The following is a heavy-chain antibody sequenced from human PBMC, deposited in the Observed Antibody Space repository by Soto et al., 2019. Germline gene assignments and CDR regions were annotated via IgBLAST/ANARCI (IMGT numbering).Heavy chain of an antibody. CDR1: GGSISSSTYY. J-gene: IGHJ4*02. D-gene: IGHD3-3*01. V-gene: IGHV4-39*01. CDR2: ISYSGST. Sequence: SETLSLTCTVSGGSISSSTYYWGWIRRPPGKGLAWIGSISYSGSTYYNPSLKSRVAISVDTSKNQFPLKLSSVTAADTAVYYCARHQGGITVFGVAHPLFDYWGQGTLVTVSS. CDR3: ARHQGGITVFGVAHPLFDY.